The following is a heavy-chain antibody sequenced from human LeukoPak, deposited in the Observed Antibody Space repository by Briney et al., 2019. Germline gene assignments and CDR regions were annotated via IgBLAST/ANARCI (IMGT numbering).Heavy chain of an antibody. Sequence: SETLSLTCTVSGGSISSYYWSWIRPPTGKGLEWIGYIYYSGHTNYKNSSKSRVTISVDTSKNQFSLKLSSVNAADTAVYYCARERMFRGVTGSFDYWGQGTLVTVSS. V-gene: IGHV4-59*01. D-gene: IGHD3-10*01. CDR1: GGSISSYY. CDR3: ARERMFRGVTGSFDY. J-gene: IGHJ4*02. CDR2: IYYSGHT.